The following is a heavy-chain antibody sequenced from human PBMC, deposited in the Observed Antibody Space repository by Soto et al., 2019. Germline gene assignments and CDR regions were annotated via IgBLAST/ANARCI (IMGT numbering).Heavy chain of an antibody. D-gene: IGHD3-3*01. J-gene: IGHJ4*02. CDR3: ARNGVAGMDF. Sequence: QVQLVQSGAEVKKPGSSVKVSCNASGDIFTSYAFSWVRQAPGEGLEWMGGMIPMFGTPNYAQRFQGRLTITADKSTSTVYMELSGLRSEDTAVYYCARNGVAGMDFWGQGTLVTVSS. CDR1: GDIFTSYA. CDR2: MIPMFGTP. V-gene: IGHV1-69*06.